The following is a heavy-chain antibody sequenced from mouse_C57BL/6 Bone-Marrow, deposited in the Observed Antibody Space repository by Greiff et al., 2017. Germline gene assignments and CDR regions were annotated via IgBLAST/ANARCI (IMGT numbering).Heavy chain of an antibody. CDR3: TKDGWYFDY. CDR1: GYTFTDYY. Sequence: VQLQQPGAELVRPGASVKLSCTASGYTFTDYYMNWVKQRPEQGLEWIGWIDPDNGDTKYDAKFQGKATMTVDTSSSTAYLQLSSLTSEDASVYYCTKDGWYFDYWGQGTTLTVSS. V-gene: IGHV14-4*01. J-gene: IGHJ2*01. D-gene: IGHD2-3*01. CDR2: IDPDNGDT.